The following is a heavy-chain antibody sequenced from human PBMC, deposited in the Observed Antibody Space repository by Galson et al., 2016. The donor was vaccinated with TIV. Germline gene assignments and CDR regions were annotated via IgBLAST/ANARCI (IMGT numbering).Heavy chain of an antibody. CDR2: FDPEAGRT. CDR1: GNSLNELV. CDR3: ATVAWFPGLSLDS. V-gene: IGHV1-24*01. Sequence: SVKVSCKVSGNSLNELVIHWVRQAPGKGLEWMGGFDPEAGRTIYAQKFHGRVTVTEGTATDTAYMEVKNLRSDDTAVYYCATVAWFPGLSLDSWGQGTLGTVSS. J-gene: IGHJ4*02. D-gene: IGHD3-22*01.